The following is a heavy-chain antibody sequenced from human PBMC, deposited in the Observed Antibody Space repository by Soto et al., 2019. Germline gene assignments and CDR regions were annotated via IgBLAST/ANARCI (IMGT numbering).Heavy chain of an antibody. D-gene: IGHD3-16*02. Sequence: SETLSLTCTVSGGSISSYYWSWIRQPPGKGLEWIGYIYYSGSTNYNPSLKSRVTISVDTSKNQSSLKLSSVTAADTAVYYCASGGSYRYDRWFDPWGQGTLVTVSS. V-gene: IGHV4-59*01. J-gene: IGHJ5*02. CDR2: IYYSGST. CDR3: ASGGSYRYDRWFDP. CDR1: GGSISSYY.